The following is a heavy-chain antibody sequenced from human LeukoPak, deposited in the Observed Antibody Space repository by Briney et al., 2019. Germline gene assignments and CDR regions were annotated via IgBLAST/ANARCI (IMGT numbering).Heavy chain of an antibody. CDR3: ARERVYDY. CDR1: GFIFSNYG. J-gene: IGHJ4*02. D-gene: IGHD6-13*01. Sequence: GGSLRLSCAASGFIFSNYGMTWVRQGPGKGLEWVSSISSSSSYIYYADSVKGRFTVSRDNAKNSLYLQMNSLRAEDTAVYYCARERVYDYWGQGTLVTVSS. CDR2: ISSSSSYI. V-gene: IGHV3-21*01.